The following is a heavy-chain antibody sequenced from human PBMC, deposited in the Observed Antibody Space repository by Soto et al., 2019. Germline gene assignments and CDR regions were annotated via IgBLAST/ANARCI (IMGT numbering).Heavy chain of an antibody. D-gene: IGHD3-10*01. CDR3: ARARITMVREVIKYNMDV. J-gene: IGHJ6*02. CDR2: IYNSGST. CDR1: GGSISSYY. Sequence: SETLSLTCTVSGGSISSYYWSWIRRPPGKGLEWIGYIYNSGSTHSNPSLQSRVTISVDMSKNQFSLKLSSVTAADTGIYYCARARITMVREVIKYNMDVWGQGTTVTVSS. V-gene: IGHV4-59*01.